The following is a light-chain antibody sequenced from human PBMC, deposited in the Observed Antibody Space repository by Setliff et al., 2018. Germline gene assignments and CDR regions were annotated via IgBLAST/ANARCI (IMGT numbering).Light chain of an antibody. CDR3: LSYTSKTTHAL. CDR1: SSDVGTYNF. J-gene: IGLJ2*01. CDR2: EVT. V-gene: IGLV2-14*03. Sequence: QSALTQPAAVSGSPGQSITISCTGTSSDVGTYNFFSWYQQHPAKAPKLLIYEVTKRPSGVSDRFSGSKSGNTASLTISGLQAEDEADYYCLSYTSKTTHALFGGGTKVTVL.